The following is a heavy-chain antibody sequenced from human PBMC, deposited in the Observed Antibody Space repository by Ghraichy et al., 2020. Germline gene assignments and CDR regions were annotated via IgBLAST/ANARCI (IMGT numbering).Heavy chain of an antibody. J-gene: IGHJ4*02. CDR1: GFTFSSYA. V-gene: IGHV3-23*01. CDR3: AKVAVDTAMGHFDY. Sequence: GESLNISCAASGFTFSSYAMSWVRQAPGKGLEWVSAISGSGGSTYYADSVKGRFTISRDNSKNTLYLQMNSLRAEDTAVYYCAKVAVDTAMGHFDYWGQGTLVTVSS. D-gene: IGHD5-18*01. CDR2: ISGSGGST.